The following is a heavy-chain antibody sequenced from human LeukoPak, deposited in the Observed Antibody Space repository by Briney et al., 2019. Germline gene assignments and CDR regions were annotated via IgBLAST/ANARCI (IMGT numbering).Heavy chain of an antibody. CDR2: ICSSGSA. V-gene: IGHV4-39*07. J-gene: IGHJ4*02. Sequence: SETLSLTCTVSGGSISNRNYHWGWIRQPPGKGLEWIGSICSSGSAYYNPSLKSRVTMSVDTSKNQFSLKLSSVTAADTAVYYCARGVGATALWGQGTLVTVSS. CDR1: GGSISNRNYH. CDR3: ARGVGATAL. D-gene: IGHD1-26*01.